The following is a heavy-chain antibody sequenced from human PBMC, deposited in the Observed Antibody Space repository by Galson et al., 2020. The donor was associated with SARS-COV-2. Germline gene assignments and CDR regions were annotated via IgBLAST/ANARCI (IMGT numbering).Heavy chain of an antibody. CDR1: AASVMSEVYY. Sequence: ASETLSLTCSVSAASVMSEVYYWAWIRQASGRGLEWIGSILYKGNTYSNPSLKSRVTMSVDTSKNQFSLRLSSVTATDTAVYYCARKSGYDSSRHFDYWGQGTLVTVSS. CDR3: ARKSGYDSSRHFDY. CDR2: ILYKGNT. V-gene: IGHV4-39*01. J-gene: IGHJ4*02. D-gene: IGHD3-16*01.